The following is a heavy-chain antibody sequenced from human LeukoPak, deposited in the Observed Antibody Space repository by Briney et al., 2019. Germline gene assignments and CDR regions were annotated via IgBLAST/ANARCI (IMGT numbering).Heavy chain of an antibody. CDR1: GFTFDDYA. J-gene: IGHJ4*02. V-gene: IGHV3-9*01. D-gene: IGHD6-13*01. CDR3: AREVAAAAPNYFDY. Sequence: QPGRSLRLSCAASGFTFDDYAMHGVRQAPRKGLEWVSGISWNSGSIGYADSVKGRFTISRDNAKNSLYLQMNSLRAEDTAVYSCAREVAAAAPNYFDYWGQGTLVTVSS. CDR2: ISWNSGSI.